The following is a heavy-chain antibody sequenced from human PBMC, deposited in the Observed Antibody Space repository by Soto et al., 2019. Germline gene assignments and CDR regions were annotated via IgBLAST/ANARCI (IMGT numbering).Heavy chain of an antibody. CDR3: AHRGHMYGWFDP. Sequence: QITLKESGPTLVKPTQTLTLTCTFSGFSLSTSGVGVGWIRQPPGKALEWLALIYWDDDKRYSPSLKSRLTITKDTSKNQVVLTMTNMDPVETATYYCAHRGHMYGWFDPWGQGTLVTVSS. V-gene: IGHV2-5*02. CDR1: GFSLSTSGVG. D-gene: IGHD2-8*01. J-gene: IGHJ5*02. CDR2: IYWDDDK.